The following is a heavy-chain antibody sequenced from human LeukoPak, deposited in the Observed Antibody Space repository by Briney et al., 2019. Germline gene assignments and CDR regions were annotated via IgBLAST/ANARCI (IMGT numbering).Heavy chain of an antibody. V-gene: IGHV3-23*01. CDR1: GFTFSSYT. CDR2: ISGSGGST. CDR3: AKHTSYYYYYMDV. Sequence: PGGSLRLSCSGSGFTFSSYTMNWVRQAPGKGLEWVSTISGSGGSTYYADSVKGQFTISRDNSKNTLYLQMNSLRAADTAVYYCAKHTSYYYYYMDVWGKGTTVTVSS. D-gene: IGHD3-3*01. J-gene: IGHJ6*03.